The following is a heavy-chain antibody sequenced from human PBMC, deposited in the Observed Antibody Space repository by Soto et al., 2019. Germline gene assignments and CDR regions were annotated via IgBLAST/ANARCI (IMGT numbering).Heavy chain of an antibody. CDR3: ARRASR. V-gene: IGHV3-33*01. CDR2: IWYDGSKK. Sequence: GGSLRLSCTTSGFSFSSYGMHWARQAPGKGLEWVAVIWYDGSKKYYADSVKGRFTISRDNSKNTLYLQMNSLRAEDTAVYYCARRASRWGQGTMVTVS. CDR1: GFSFSSYG. J-gene: IGHJ3*01. D-gene: IGHD1-26*01.